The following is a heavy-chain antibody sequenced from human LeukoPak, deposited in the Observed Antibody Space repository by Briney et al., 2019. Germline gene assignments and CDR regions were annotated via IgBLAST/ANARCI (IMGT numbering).Heavy chain of an antibody. CDR1: GYTFTSSD. CDR2: MNPNSGNT. J-gene: IGHJ6*02. V-gene: IGHV1-8*01. CDR3: ARGQKDNGVSGSWYYFGMDV. D-gene: IGHD6-13*01. Sequence: HEASVKVSCKASGYTFTSSDINWVRQATGQGLEWMGWMNPNSGNTDYAQKFQGRVTMTRNTSISTAYMELSSLRSEDTAVYYCARGQKDNGVSGSWYYFGMDVWGQGTTVTVSS.